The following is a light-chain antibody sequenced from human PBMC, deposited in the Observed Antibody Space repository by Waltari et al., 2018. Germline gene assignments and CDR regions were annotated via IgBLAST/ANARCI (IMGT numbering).Light chain of an antibody. V-gene: IGLV1-47*01. CDR2: RNN. J-gene: IGLJ1*01. Sequence: QSVLTQPPSVSGAPGPRVTISCSGTNSNVGITYVSWFQHVPGAAPRLLIYRNNQRPSGVPDRFSGSKSGSSASLAISGLRSEDDADYYCAAWDVSLRGIFGTGTRVTVL. CDR3: AAWDVSLRGI. CDR1: NSNVGITY.